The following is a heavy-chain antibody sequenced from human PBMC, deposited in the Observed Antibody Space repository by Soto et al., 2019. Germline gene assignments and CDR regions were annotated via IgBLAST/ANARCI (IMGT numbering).Heavy chain of an antibody. Sequence: EVQLVESGGGLVKPGGSLRLSCAASGFTFSSYSMNWVRQAPGKGLEWVSSISSSSSYIYYADSVKGRFTISRDNAKNPLYLQMNRLRAEDTVVYYCAREVWFSPFYFDYWGQGTLVTVS. D-gene: IGHD3-16*01. CDR1: GFTFSSYS. CDR3: AREVWFSPFYFDY. J-gene: IGHJ4*02. V-gene: IGHV3-21*01. CDR2: ISSSSSYI.